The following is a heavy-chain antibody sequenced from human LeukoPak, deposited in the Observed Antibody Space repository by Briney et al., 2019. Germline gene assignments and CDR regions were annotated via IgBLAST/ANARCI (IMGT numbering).Heavy chain of an antibody. CDR2: ISNSGSSI. CDR3: ARDDYGGRGEFDY. V-gene: IGHV3-11*04. D-gene: IGHD4-23*01. CDR1: GFTFSDSY. Sequence: GGSLRLSCAASGFTFSDSYMTWIRQAPGKGLEWVSYISNSGSSIYYADSVKGRFTTSRDNAKSSLYLQMNSLRAEDTAVYYCARDDYGGRGEFDYWGQGTLVTVSS. J-gene: IGHJ4*02.